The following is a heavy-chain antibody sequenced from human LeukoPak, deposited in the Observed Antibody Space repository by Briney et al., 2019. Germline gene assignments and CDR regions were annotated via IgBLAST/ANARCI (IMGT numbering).Heavy chain of an antibody. V-gene: IGHV3-9*01. CDR2: ISWNSGSI. Sequence: HTGGSLRLSCAASGFTFDDYAMHWVRQAPGKGLEWVSGISWNSGSIGYADSVKGRFTIPRDNAKNSLYLQMNSLRAEDTALYYCAKGGRYSYGPYYFDYWGQGTLVTVSS. CDR3: AKGGRYSYGPYYFDY. CDR1: GFTFDDYA. D-gene: IGHD5-18*01. J-gene: IGHJ4*02.